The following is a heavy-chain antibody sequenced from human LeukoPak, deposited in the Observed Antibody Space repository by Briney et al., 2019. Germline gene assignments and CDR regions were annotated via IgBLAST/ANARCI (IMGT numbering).Heavy chain of an antibody. CDR3: ARDLYRDSLPVSWFDP. D-gene: IGHD4-11*01. V-gene: IGHV1-18*01. CDR1: GYTFTSYG. J-gene: IGHJ5*02. CDR2: ISDYNGNT. Sequence: GASVKVSCKASGYTFTSYGISWVRQAPGQGLEWMGWISDYNGNTNYAQKLQGRVTMTTDTSTSTAYMELRSLRSDDTAVYCCARDLYRDSLPVSWFDPWGQGTLVTVSS.